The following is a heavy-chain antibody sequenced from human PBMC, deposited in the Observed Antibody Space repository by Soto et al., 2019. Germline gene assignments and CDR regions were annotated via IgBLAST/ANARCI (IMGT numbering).Heavy chain of an antibody. CDR2: IYHSGST. D-gene: IGHD4-4*01. V-gene: IGHV4-30-2*01. CDR3: ARGMTTVTTIDY. J-gene: IGHJ4*02. Sequence: PSETLSLTCAVSGGSISSGGYSWSWIRQPPGKGLEWIGYIYHSGSTYYNPSLKSRVTISVDRSKNQFSLKLSSVTAADTAVYYCARGMTTVTTIDYWGQGTLVTGSS. CDR1: GGSISSGGYS.